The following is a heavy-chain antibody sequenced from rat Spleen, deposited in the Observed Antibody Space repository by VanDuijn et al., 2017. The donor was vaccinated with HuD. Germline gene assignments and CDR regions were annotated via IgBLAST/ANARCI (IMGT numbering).Heavy chain of an antibody. CDR2: INYDGSST. CDR3: TSNNFDY. V-gene: IGHV5-29*01. Sequence: EVQLVESDGGLVQPGRSLKLSCAASGFTFSDYYMACVRQAPTKGLEWVATINYDGSSTYYRDSVKGRFTISRDNAKSTLYLQMDSLRSEDTATYYCTSNNFDYWGQGVVVTVSS. D-gene: IGHD1-10*01. CDR1: GFTFSDYY. J-gene: IGHJ2*01.